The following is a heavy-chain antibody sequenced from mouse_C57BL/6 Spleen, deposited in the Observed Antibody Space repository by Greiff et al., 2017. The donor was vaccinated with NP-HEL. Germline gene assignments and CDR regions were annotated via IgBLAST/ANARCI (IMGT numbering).Heavy chain of an antibody. J-gene: IGHJ3*01. CDR1: GYTFTSYT. D-gene: IGHD1-1*01. Sequence: QVQLKQSGAELARPGASVKMSCKASGYTFTSYTMHWVKQRPGQGLEWIGYINPSSGYTKYNQKFKDKATLTADKSSSTAYMQLSSLTSEDSAVYYCARGEDYGTVAYWGQGTLVTVSA. CDR2: INPSSGYT. CDR3: ARGEDYGTVAY. V-gene: IGHV1-4*01.